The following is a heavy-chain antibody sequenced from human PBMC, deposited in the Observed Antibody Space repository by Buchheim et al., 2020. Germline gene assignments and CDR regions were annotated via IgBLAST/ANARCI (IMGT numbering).Heavy chain of an antibody. CDR1: GGSFSGYY. D-gene: IGHD6-25*01. CDR3: ARGPRLAAYYYYGMDV. J-gene: IGHJ6*02. CDR2: INHSGST. Sequence: QVQLQQWGAGLLKPSETLSLTCAVYGGSFSGYYWSWIHQPPGKGLEWIGEINHSGSTNYNPSLKSRVTISVDTSKNQFSLMLSSVTAAYTAVYYCARGPRLAAYYYYGMDVWGQGTT. V-gene: IGHV4-34*01.